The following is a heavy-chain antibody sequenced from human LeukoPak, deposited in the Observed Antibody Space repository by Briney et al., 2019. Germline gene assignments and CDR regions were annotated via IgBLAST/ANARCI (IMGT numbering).Heavy chain of an antibody. CDR2: IHDSGGT. J-gene: IGHJ4*02. CDR1: GGSTSSRRW. D-gene: IGHD6-13*01. V-gene: IGHV4-4*02. Sequence: PSGTLSLTCAVSGGSTSSRRWWSWVRQPPGKGLEWIGEIHDSGGTNYNLSLKSRVSISIDKSKNQFSLSLTSVTAADTAVYYCARGGDSSTWYGHFDYWGQGTRVTVAS. CDR3: ARGGDSSTWYGHFDY.